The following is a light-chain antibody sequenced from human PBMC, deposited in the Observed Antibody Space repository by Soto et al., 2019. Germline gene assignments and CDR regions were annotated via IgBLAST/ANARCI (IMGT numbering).Light chain of an antibody. J-gene: IGKJ1*01. CDR1: QGISSY. Sequence: AIRMTQSPSSLSASTGDRPTITCRASQGISSYLAWYQQKQGKXPKXXIYAASTLQSGVPSRFSGSGSGTDLTITISRLEPEDFEMYYCQQYANSPRTFGQGTKVDIK. CDR3: QQYANSPRT. V-gene: IGKV1-8*01. CDR2: AAS.